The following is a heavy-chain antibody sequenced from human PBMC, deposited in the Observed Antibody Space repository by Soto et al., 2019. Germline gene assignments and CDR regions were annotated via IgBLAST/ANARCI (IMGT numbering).Heavy chain of an antibody. Sequence: GESLKISCKGSGYSFASYWITWVRQKPGKGLEWMGRIDPSDSQTYYSPSFRGHVTISATKSITTVFLQWSSLRASDTAMYYCARQIYDSDTGPNFQYYFDSWGQGTPVTVSS. CDR3: ARQIYDSDTGPNFQYYFDS. J-gene: IGHJ4*02. CDR2: IDPSDSQT. CDR1: GYSFASYW. V-gene: IGHV5-10-1*01. D-gene: IGHD3-22*01.